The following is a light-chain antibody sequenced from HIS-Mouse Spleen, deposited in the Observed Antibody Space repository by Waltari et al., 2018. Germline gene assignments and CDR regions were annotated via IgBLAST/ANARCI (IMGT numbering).Light chain of an antibody. Sequence: QSALTQPASVSGSPGQSITISCTGTSSDVGGYNYVSWYQQHPGKAPKLIIYDVSNRHSGVSHRFSGYKSCNTASLTISGLQAEDEADYYCSSYTSSSTLVVFGTGTKVTVL. CDR1: SSDVGGYNY. V-gene: IGLV2-14*03. CDR2: DVS. J-gene: IGLJ1*01. CDR3: SSYTSSSTLVV.